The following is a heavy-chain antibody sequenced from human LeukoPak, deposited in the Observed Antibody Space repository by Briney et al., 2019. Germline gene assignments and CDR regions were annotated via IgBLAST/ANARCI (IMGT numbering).Heavy chain of an antibody. Sequence: SETLSLTCTVSGGSISSSSAYWGWIRQPPGKGLEWIGSIYYSKNTYYNPSLRSRVTISADTSKNQFSLTLGSVSATDTAVYYCVSPRGFSYGYFDYWGQGTLVTVSS. CDR1: GGSISSSSAY. CDR3: VSPRGFSYGYFDY. D-gene: IGHD5-18*01. V-gene: IGHV4-39*01. J-gene: IGHJ4*02. CDR2: IYYSKNT.